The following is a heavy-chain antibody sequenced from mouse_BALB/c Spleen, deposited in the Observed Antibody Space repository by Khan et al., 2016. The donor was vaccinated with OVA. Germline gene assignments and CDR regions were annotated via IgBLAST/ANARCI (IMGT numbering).Heavy chain of an antibody. CDR1: GYSITSDYA. V-gene: IGHV3-2*02. CDR2: ISYSGST. Sequence: EVQLQESGPGLVKPSQSLSLTCTVTGYSITSDYAWNWIRQFPGNKLEWMGFISYSGSTNYNPSLKSRISITRDTSKNTFFLQLNSMTTEDTTTYYCARDGSRYNYAMDYWGQGTSVTVSS. D-gene: IGHD1-1*01. CDR3: ARDGSRYNYAMDY. J-gene: IGHJ4*01.